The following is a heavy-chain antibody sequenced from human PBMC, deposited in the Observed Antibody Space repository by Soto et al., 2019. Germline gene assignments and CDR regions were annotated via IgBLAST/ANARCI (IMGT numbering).Heavy chain of an antibody. J-gene: IGHJ5*02. CDR1: GYTFTSYD. CDR3: ARGRTYYYDSDWFDP. V-gene: IGHV1-8*01. Sequence: ASVKVSCKASGYTFTSYDINWVRQATGQGLEWMGWMNPNSGNTGYAQKFQGRITMTRNTSISTAYMELSSLRSEDTAVYYCARGRTYYYDSDWFDPWGQGTQVTVSS. D-gene: IGHD3-22*01. CDR2: MNPNSGNT.